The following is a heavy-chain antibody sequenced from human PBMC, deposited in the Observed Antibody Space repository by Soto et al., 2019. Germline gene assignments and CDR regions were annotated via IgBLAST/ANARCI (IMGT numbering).Heavy chain of an antibody. D-gene: IGHD3-10*01. CDR2: ISANGAST. CDR3: AKDQNYYVSGSCYVD. V-gene: IGHV3-23*01. J-gene: IGHJ4*02. CDR1: GFTFSNFR. Sequence: GGSLRLSCAASGFTFSNFRMTWVRLAPGKGLEWVSGISANGASTYYADSGKGRFTISRDNSKSTLYLQMNSLRVEDTVVYYCAKDQNYYVSGSCYVDWGQGALVTVSS.